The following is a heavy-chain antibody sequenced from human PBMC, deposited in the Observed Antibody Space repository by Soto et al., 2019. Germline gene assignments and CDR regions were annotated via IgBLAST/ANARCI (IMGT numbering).Heavy chain of an antibody. CDR1: GYTFTTYG. V-gene: IGHV1-18*04. D-gene: IGHD5-18*01. CDR3: ARDDTAMVTYYYGMDV. J-gene: IGHJ6*02. CDR2: ISPYNGTT. Sequence: ASVKVSCKASGYTFTTYGISWVRQAPGQGLEWMGWISPYNGTTKYAEKFQGEMTMTTDTATSTAYMDLRSLRSDDTAVYYCARDDTAMVTYYYGMDVWGQGTTVTVSS.